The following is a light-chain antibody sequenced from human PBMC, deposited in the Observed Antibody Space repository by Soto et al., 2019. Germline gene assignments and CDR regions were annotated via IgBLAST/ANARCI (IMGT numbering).Light chain of an antibody. CDR1: QCISSW. Sequence: DIQMTQSPSSVAAAVGDRVTITCRASQCISSWLAWYQQKPETAPKLLIYAASTLQSGVPSRFSGSGSGTDFTLTISSQPPEDFATYYCQSANSFPLTFGGGTKVEIK. V-gene: IGKV1-12*01. J-gene: IGKJ4*01. CDR2: AAS. CDR3: QSANSFPLT.